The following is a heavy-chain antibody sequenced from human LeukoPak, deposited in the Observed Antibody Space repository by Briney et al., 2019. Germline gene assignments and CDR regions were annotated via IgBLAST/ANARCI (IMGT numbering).Heavy chain of an antibody. D-gene: IGHD6-19*01. J-gene: IGHJ4*02. Sequence: ASVKVSCKPTGYTFTGYYLHWLRQAPGQGFEWLGWTNPNTGATMSAQKFQGRVTMTRDTSIDTAYMELSRLTSDDTAVYYCARDRVGSGWPRPYYFEKWGQGTLVTVSS. CDR3: ARDRVGSGWPRPYYFEK. CDR1: GYTFTGYY. V-gene: IGHV1-2*02. CDR2: TNPNTGAT.